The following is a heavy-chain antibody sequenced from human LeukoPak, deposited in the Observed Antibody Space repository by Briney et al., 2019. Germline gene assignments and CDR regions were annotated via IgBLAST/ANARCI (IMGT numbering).Heavy chain of an antibody. D-gene: IGHD6-6*01. CDR1: GFTFSSYA. J-gene: IGHJ4*02. CDR3: AKVLSYSSSSGDYFDY. Sequence: GGSLRLSCAASGFTFSSYAMSWVRQAPGKGLECVSAISGSGGSTYYADSVRGRFTISRDNSKNTLYLQMNSLRAEDTAVYYCAKVLSYSSSSGDYFDYWGQGTLVTVSS. CDR2: ISGSGGST. V-gene: IGHV3-23*01.